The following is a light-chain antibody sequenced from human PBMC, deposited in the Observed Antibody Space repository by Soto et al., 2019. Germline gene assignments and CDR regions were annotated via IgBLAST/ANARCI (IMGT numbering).Light chain of an antibody. CDR2: EVS. V-gene: IGLV2-14*01. CDR3: SSYTTSSTRV. CDR1: SSDVGGYKF. J-gene: IGLJ3*02. Sequence: QSALTQPASVSGSPGQSITISCTGTSSDVGGYKFVSWYQQHPGKAPKLMIYEVSNRPSGVSNRFSGSKSGNTASLTISGLQAEDGADYYCSSYTTSSTRVFGGGTKLPVL.